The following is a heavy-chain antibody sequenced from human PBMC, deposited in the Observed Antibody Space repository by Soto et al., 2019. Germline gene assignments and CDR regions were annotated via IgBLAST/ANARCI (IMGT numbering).Heavy chain of an antibody. CDR1: GYSFTSYW. Sequence: GESLKISCKGSGYSFTSYWISWVRQMPGKGLEGMGRIDPSDSYTNYSPSFQGQVTISADKSISTAYLQWSSLKASDTAMYYCARHGQPTKHYYYQYGLDVWGQGTTVTVSS. V-gene: IGHV5-10-1*04. D-gene: IGHD1-1*01. CDR2: IDPSDSYT. CDR3: ARHGQPTKHYYYQYGLDV. J-gene: IGHJ6*02.